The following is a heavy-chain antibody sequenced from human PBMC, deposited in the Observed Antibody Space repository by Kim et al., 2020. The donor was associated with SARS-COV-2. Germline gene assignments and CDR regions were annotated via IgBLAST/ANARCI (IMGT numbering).Heavy chain of an antibody. CDR3: AKDGVAEQWLVPNWFDP. Sequence: GGSLRLSCAASGFTFSSYGMHWVRQAPGKGLEWVAVIWYDGSNKYYADSVKGRFTISRDNSKNTLYLQMNSLRAEDTAVYYCAKDGVAEQWLVPNWFDPWGQGTLVTVSS. CDR2: IWYDGSNK. D-gene: IGHD6-19*01. V-gene: IGHV3-33*06. CDR1: GFTFSSYG. J-gene: IGHJ5*02.